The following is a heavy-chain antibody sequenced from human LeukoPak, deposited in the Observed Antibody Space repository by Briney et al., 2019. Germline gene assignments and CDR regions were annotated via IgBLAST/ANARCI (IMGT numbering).Heavy chain of an antibody. CDR2: IRYDGSNK. D-gene: IGHD3-10*01. Sequence: GGSLRLSCAASGFTFSSYGMHWVRQAPGKGLEWVAFIRYDGSNKYYADSVKGRFTISRDNSKNTLYLQMNSLRAEDTAVYYCATLWFGDLNQDYWGQGTLVTVSS. V-gene: IGHV3-30*02. J-gene: IGHJ4*02. CDR1: GFTFSSYG. CDR3: ATLWFGDLNQDY.